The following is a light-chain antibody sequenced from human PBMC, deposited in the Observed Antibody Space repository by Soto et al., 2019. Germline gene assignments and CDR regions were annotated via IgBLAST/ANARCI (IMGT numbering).Light chain of an antibody. CDR1: SHDVGGYNY. J-gene: IGLJ3*02. CDR2: DVN. V-gene: IGLV2-11*01. Sequence: QSALTQPRSVSGSPGQSVTISCTGTSHDVGGYNYVSWYQQHPGKAPKLLISDVNKRPSGVPDRFSGSKSGNTASLIISGLQAEDEVDYYCCSYAGSATWVFGGGTKLTVL. CDR3: CSYAGSATWV.